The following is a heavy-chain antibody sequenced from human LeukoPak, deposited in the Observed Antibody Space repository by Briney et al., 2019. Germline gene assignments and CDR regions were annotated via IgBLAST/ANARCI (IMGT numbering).Heavy chain of an antibody. D-gene: IGHD3-10*01. J-gene: IGHJ6*02. CDR2: ISYDGSNE. CDR3: ARMDYYGSGNYAHYGMDV. CDR1: GFTFSHYA. V-gene: IGHV3-30*03. Sequence: GGSLRLSCAASGFTFSHYAMHWVRQAPGKGLEWVALISYDGSNEYYGESVKGRFTISRDNSKNTLYLQMNSLRAEDTAVYNCARMDYYGSGNYAHYGMDVWGQGTTVTVSS.